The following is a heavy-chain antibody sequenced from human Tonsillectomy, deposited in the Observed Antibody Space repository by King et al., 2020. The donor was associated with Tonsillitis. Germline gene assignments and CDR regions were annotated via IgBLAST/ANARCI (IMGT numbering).Heavy chain of an antibody. CDR1: GFTFGDYG. Sequence: VQLVESGGGVVRPGGSLRLSCAASGFTFGDYGMSWVRQAPGKGLEWVSGIIWNGGSTDYADSVKCRFTISRDNAKNSLYLQMNSLRAEDTALYYCARDPGVATIWDRPIDYWGQGTLVTVSS. V-gene: IGHV3-20*04. CDR2: IIWNGGST. D-gene: IGHD5-12*01. J-gene: IGHJ4*02. CDR3: ARDPGVATIWDRPIDY.